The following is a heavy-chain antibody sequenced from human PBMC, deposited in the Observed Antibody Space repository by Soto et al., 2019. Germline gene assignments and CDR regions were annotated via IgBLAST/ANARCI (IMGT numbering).Heavy chain of an antibody. CDR3: ARVPYSSGWYDWFDP. J-gene: IGHJ5*02. CDR1: GGSISSSSYY. V-gene: IGHV4-39*07. CDR2: INHSGST. Sequence: SETLSLTCTVSGGSISSSSYYWSWIRQPPGKGLEWIGEINHSGSTNYNPSLKSRVTISVDTSKNQFSLKLSSVTAADTAVYYCARVPYSSGWYDWFDPWGQGTLVT. D-gene: IGHD6-19*01.